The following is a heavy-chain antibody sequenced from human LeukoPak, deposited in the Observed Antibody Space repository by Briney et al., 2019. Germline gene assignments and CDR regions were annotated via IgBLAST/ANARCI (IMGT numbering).Heavy chain of an antibody. CDR3: AREVIWGSHFDY. CDR1: GYTFTDYY. V-gene: IGHV1-2*06. Sequence: ASVKVSCKASGYTFTDYYMHWVRQAPGQGLEWMGRINPNSGGTNYAQKFQGRVTMTRDTSISTAYMELSRLRSDDTAVYHCAREVIWGSHFDYWGQGTLVTVSS. D-gene: IGHD7-27*01. CDR2: INPNSGGT. J-gene: IGHJ4*02.